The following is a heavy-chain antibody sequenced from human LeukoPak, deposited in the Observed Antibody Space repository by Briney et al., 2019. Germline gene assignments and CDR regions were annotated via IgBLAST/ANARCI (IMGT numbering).Heavy chain of an antibody. CDR3: ARSMIRGVTYYFDY. J-gene: IGHJ4*02. Sequence: ASVKVSCKASGYTFTSYYMHWVRQAPGQGLEWMGVINPSGDSTSYAQKFQGRVTMTRDTSTSTVYMELSSLRSEDTAVHYCARSMIRGVTYYFDYWGQGTLVTVSS. CDR2: INPSGDST. V-gene: IGHV1-46*01. CDR1: GYTFTSYY. D-gene: IGHD3-10*01.